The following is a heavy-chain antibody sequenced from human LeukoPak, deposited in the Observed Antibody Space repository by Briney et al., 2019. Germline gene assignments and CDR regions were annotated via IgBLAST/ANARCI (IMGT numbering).Heavy chain of an antibody. D-gene: IGHD3-22*01. CDR3: ARHRFASVVILDH. CDR1: GGSVSSFY. V-gene: IGHV4-59*08. J-gene: IGHJ4*02. CDR2: VYNSGTT. Sequence: SETLSLTCTVSGGSVSSFYWSWLRQLPGKELEWIGNVYNSGTTNYNPSLKRRVTISVDTSKNLLSLQLRSVTAADTAVYYCARHRFASVVILDHWGQGALVTASS.